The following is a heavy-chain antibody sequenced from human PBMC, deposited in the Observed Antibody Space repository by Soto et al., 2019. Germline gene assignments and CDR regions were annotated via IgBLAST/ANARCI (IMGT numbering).Heavy chain of an antibody. D-gene: IGHD6-6*01. J-gene: IGHJ6*02. CDR2: IYYSGST. CDR1: GGSISSYY. Sequence: SETLSLTCTVSGGSISSYYWSWIRQPPGKGLEWIGYIYYSGSTNYNPSLKSRVTISVDTSKNQFSLKLSSVTAADTAVYYCARRIAARSYYYYYYGMDVWGQGTTVTVSS. CDR3: ARRIAARSYYYYYYGMDV. V-gene: IGHV4-59*01.